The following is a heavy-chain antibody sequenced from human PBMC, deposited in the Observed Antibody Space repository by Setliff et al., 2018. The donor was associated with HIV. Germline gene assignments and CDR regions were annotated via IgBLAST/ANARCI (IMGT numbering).Heavy chain of an antibody. V-gene: IGHV4-39*01. CDR1: GGSNSSSSYY. Sequence: SETLSPTCTVSGGSNSSSSYYWGWIRQPPGKGLEWIGSIYYSGSTYYNPSLKSRVTISVDPSKNQFSLNVNSVTSADTAVYYCASYGGGSENDAFRVWGQGTMVTVS. D-gene: IGHD4-17*01. CDR3: ASYGGGSENDAFRV. J-gene: IGHJ3*01. CDR2: IYYSGST.